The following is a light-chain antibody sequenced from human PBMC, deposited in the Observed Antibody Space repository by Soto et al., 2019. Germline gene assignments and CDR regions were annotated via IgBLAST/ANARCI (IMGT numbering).Light chain of an antibody. J-gene: IGKJ1*01. CDR2: ATY. Sequence: DIQMTQSPSSLSASVGDRVTITCRASQGINNYVAWFQQKPGRAPKSLIYATYNLQSGVPSKFSASGSGTEFTLTISSLQPEDFATYSCQQYDTFPRTFGQGTKVEI. CDR1: QGINNY. V-gene: IGKV1-16*02. CDR3: QQYDTFPRT.